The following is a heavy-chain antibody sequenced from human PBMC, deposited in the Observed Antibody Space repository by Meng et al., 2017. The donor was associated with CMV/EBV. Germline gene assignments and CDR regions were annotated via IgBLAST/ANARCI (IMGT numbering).Heavy chain of an antibody. CDR2: IENDGSNK. CDR3: VKFFRWDQPDDAFDI. CDR1: GFTFRRYG. J-gene: IGHJ3*02. V-gene: IGHV3-30*02. Sequence: GGPLRLSCAASGFTFRRYGMDWVRQGPGKGLEWVTFIENDGSNKYYADSVKGRFTISRDNFKNTVHLQINSLRAEDTALYYCVKFFRWDQPDDAFDIWGHGTMVTVSS. D-gene: IGHD1-26*01.